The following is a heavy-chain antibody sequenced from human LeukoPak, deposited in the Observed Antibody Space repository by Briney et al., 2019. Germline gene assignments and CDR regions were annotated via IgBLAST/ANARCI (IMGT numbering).Heavy chain of an antibody. Sequence: SSETLSLTCAVYGGSFSGYYWSWIRQPPGKGLEWIGEINHSGSTNYNPSLKCRVTISVDTSKNQFSLKLSSVTAADTAVYYCASVDGGNFSFDYWGQGTLVTVSS. J-gene: IGHJ4*02. D-gene: IGHD4-23*01. V-gene: IGHV4-34*01. CDR1: GGSFSGYY. CDR2: INHSGST. CDR3: ASVDGGNFSFDY.